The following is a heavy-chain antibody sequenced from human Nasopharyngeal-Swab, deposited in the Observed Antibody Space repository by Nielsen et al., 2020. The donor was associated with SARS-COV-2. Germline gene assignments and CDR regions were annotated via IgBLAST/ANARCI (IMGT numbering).Heavy chain of an antibody. CDR3: ARDLPGYSDGYDNFDS. CDR1: GFTFSSYA. J-gene: IGHJ4*02. CDR2: ISGSGGST. D-gene: IGHD5-18*01. Sequence: GESLKISCAASGFTFSSYAMSWVRQAPGKGLEWVSAISGSGGSTYYADSVRGRFTISRDNSKNTLYLQMNSLRTEDTAVYYCARDLPGYSDGYDNFDSWGQGTLVTVSS. V-gene: IGHV3-23*01.